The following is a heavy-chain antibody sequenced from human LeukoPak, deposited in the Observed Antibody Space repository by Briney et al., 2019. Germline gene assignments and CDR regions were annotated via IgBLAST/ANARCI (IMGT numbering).Heavy chain of an antibody. Sequence: ASVKVSCKASGNTFSNYGISWVRQAPGQGPEWMGWINPNSGDTNYAQKFQGRVTITRDTSIRTAYMELSRLRSDDTAVYYCAIQGGYSYGSRPRELHYYFDYWGRGTLVTVSS. CDR1: GNTFSNYG. CDR3: AIQGGYSYGSRPRELHYYFDY. J-gene: IGHJ4*02. D-gene: IGHD5-18*01. CDR2: INPNSGDT. V-gene: IGHV1-2*02.